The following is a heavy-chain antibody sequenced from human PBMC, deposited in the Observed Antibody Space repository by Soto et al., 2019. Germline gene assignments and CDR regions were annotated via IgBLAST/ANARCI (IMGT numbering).Heavy chain of an antibody. CDR1: GCTFITYG. CDR3: AKDMYYYGSDGAPFDY. Sequence: GGPLRLSWAAAGCTFITYGRSWVRKTPGKGLEWVSGISGSGGSTYYADSVKGRFTISRDNSKSTLYLQVISLRAEDTALYYCAKDMYYYGSDGAPFDYWGQGTLVTVSS. V-gene: IGHV3-23*01. CDR2: ISGSGGST. J-gene: IGHJ4*02. D-gene: IGHD3-10*01.